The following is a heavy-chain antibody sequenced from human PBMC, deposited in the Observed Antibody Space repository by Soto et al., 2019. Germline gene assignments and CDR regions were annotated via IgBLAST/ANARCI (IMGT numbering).Heavy chain of an antibody. CDR2: IYWYDGK. CDR1: GFSLTTRGVG. CDR3: AHIPNYYQYDWFDP. J-gene: IGHJ5*02. V-gene: IGHV2-5*01. D-gene: IGHD3-16*01. Sequence: QITLKESGPTLVKPTQTLTLTCTFSGFSLTTRGVGVGWIRQPPGKALECLALIYWYDGKRYSPSLQSRLSITKDTSKNQVVLTMTNVDPVDTATYYCAHIPNYYQYDWFDPWGQGTLVSVSS.